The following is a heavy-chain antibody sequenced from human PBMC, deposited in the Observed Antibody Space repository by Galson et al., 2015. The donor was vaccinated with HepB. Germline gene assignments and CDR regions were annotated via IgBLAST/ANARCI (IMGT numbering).Heavy chain of an antibody. D-gene: IGHD3/OR15-3a*01. Sequence: SLRLSCAASGFTFSSYGLHWVRQAPGKGLEWVAVISYDGSNKYYADSVKGRFTISRDNSKNTLYLQMNSLRAEDTAVYYCARADDSPHDGLDYFDYWGQGTLVTVSS. CDR2: ISYDGSNK. CDR1: GFTFSSYG. J-gene: IGHJ4*02. V-gene: IGHV3-30*03. CDR3: ARADDSPHDGLDYFDY.